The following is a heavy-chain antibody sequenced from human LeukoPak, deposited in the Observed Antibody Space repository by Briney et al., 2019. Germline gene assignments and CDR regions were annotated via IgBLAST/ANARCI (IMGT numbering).Heavy chain of an antibody. D-gene: IGHD2/OR15-2a*01. Sequence: GGSLRLSCAASGFTFSNYWMHWVRRVPGKGLAWVSRITPNGDSRSYADSVKGRFTLYKDNAKNTLYLQMNSLRAEDTAVYYCARDLVIVDTPGDDFGYWGQGTLVTVSS. CDR1: GFTFSNYW. J-gene: IGHJ4*02. CDR2: ITPNGDSR. CDR3: ARDLVIVDTPGDDFGY. V-gene: IGHV3-74*01.